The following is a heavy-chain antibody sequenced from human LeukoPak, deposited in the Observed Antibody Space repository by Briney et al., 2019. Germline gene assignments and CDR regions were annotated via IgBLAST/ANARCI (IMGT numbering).Heavy chain of an antibody. CDR3: AKDSAEQQLVRDFDY. CDR1: GFTFSSYA. J-gene: IGHJ4*02. V-gene: IGHV3-23*01. D-gene: IGHD6-13*01. Sequence: GGSLRLSCAASGFTFSSYAMSWVCQAPGTGLEWVSSMSASGGSTYYADSVKGRFTVSRDNSKNTLYLQMNSLRAEDTAVYYCAKDSAEQQLVRDFDYWGQGTLVTVSS. CDR2: MSASGGST.